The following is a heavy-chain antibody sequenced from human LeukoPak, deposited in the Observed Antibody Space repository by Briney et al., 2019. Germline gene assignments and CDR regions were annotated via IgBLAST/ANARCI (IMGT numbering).Heavy chain of an antibody. J-gene: IGHJ4*02. D-gene: IGHD6-19*01. V-gene: IGHV4-4*07. CDR2: IDGSGNT. Sequence: SSGTLSLTCTVSGASISSYYWSWIRQPAGKGLEWIGRIDGSGNTNYNPSLKSRISVSVDTSKNQVSLKLSYVTAADTAVYYCARDGGSGWFDYWGQGTLVTVSS. CDR3: ARDGGSGWFDY. CDR1: GASISSYY.